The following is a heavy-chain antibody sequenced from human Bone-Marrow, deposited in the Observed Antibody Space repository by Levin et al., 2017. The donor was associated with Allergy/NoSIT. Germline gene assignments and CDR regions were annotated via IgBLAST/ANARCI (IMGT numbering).Heavy chain of an antibody. Sequence: SETLSLTCTVSGASISSFYWSWIRQPPGKGLEWIGYIYYSGSTNYSPSLKSRVSMSADMSRNQVYLTMSPVTAADTAGYYGARQAVAAAMNGFDSWGQGTLVTVSS. CDR3: ARQAVAAAMNGFDS. J-gene: IGHJ5*01. CDR2: IYYSGST. D-gene: IGHD2-2*01. V-gene: IGHV4-59*08. CDR1: GASISSFY.